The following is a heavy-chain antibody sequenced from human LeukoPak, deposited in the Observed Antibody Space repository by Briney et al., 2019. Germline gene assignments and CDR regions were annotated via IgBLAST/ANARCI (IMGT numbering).Heavy chain of an antibody. CDR1: GFTFSSYA. Sequence: GGSLRISCAASGFTFSSYAMSWVRQAPGKGLEWVSDISSSGGSTYHADSVKGRFTISSDNSKNTLYLQMNSLRAEDTAVYYCAKGDSTTLLRPYYFDYWGQGTLVTVSS. J-gene: IGHJ4*02. CDR2: ISSSGGST. D-gene: IGHD3-10*01. CDR3: AKGDSTTLLRPYYFDY. V-gene: IGHV3-23*01.